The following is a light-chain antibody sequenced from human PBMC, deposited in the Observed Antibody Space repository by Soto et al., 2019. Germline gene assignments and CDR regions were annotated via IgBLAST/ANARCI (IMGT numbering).Light chain of an antibody. CDR2: STN. Sequence: QPVVTQEPSFSVSPGGTVTLTCGLSSGSVSTSYYPSWYQQTPGQPPRTLIYSTNTRSSGVPDRFSGSILGNKAALTITGAQADDESDYYCALSMGIGSWVFGGGTKLTVL. CDR3: ALSMGIGSWV. V-gene: IGLV8-61*01. J-gene: IGLJ3*02. CDR1: SGSVSTSYY.